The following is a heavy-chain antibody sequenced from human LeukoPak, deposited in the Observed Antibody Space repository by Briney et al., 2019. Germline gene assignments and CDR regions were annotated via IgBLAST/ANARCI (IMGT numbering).Heavy chain of an antibody. V-gene: IGHV1-2*02. D-gene: IGHD2-2*01. Sequence: ASVKVSCKASGYTFTGYYMHWVRQAPGQGLEWMGWINPNSGGTNYAQKFQGRVTMTRDTSISTAYMELSRLRSDDTAVYYCARGMDCSSTSCYGGYYYYYMDVWGKGTTVTISS. CDR2: INPNSGGT. J-gene: IGHJ6*03. CDR1: GYTFTGYY. CDR3: ARGMDCSSTSCYGGYYYYYMDV.